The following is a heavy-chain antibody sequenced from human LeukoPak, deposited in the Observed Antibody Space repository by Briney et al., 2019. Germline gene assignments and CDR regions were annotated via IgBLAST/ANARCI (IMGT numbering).Heavy chain of an antibody. CDR3: ARASSSWYSGWFDP. D-gene: IGHD6-13*01. J-gene: IGHJ5*02. Sequence: SETLSLTCTVSGGSISSYYWSWVRQPPGKGLEWIGYIYYSGSTNYNPSLKSRVTMSVDTSKSQFSLKLTSVTTADTAVYYCARASSSWYSGWFDPWGQGTLVTVSS. CDR1: GGSISSYY. CDR2: IYYSGST. V-gene: IGHV4-59*01.